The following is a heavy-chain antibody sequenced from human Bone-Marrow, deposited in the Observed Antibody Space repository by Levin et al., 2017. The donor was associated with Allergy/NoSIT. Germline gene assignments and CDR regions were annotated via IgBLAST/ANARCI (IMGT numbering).Heavy chain of an antibody. CDR2: MFSGGTT. J-gene: IGHJ4*02. CDR1: GFTVNGHY. V-gene: IGHV3-66*02. Sequence: QPGGSLRLSCAASGFTVNGHYMNWVRQVPGKGLEWVSVMFSGGTTYYADTVKGRFSILRDNSKNSMYLQMTGLRAEDTAVYYCVRAALFRGDVLGFDYWGQGTLVTVS. D-gene: IGHD3-10*01. CDR3: VRAALFRGDVLGFDY.